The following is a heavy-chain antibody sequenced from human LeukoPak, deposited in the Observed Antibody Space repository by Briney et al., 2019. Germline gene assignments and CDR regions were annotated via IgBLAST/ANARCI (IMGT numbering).Heavy chain of an antibody. CDR1: GGSISSYY. CDR3: ARGYSGSWYPFCWFDP. CDR2: INHSGST. D-gene: IGHD6-13*01. J-gene: IGHJ5*02. Sequence: SETLSLTCTVSGGSISSYYWSWIRQPPGKGLEWIGEINHSGSTNYNPSLKSRVTISVDTSKNQFSLKLSSVTAADTAVYYCARGYSGSWYPFCWFDPWGQGTLVTVSS. V-gene: IGHV4-34*01.